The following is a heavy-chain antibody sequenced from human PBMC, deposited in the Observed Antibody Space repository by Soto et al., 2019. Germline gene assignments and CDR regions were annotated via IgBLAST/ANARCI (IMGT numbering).Heavy chain of an antibody. CDR2: IIPIFGTA. J-gene: IGHJ3*02. CDR3: AAEKGYYDSSGYYYDAFEI. CDR1: GGTFSSYA. V-gene: IGHV1-69*01. D-gene: IGHD3-22*01. Sequence: QVQLVQSGAEVKKPGSSVKVSCKASGGTFSSYAISWVRQAPGQGLEWMGGIIPIFGTANYAQKFQGRVTITADESTSTAYMGLSSLRSEDTAVYYCAAEKGYYDSSGYYYDAFEIWGQGTMVTASS.